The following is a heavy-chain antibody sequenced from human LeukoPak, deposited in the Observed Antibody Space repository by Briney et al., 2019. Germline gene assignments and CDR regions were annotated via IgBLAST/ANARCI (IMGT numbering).Heavy chain of an antibody. D-gene: IGHD2-15*01. CDR3: TRSDYSTYFNY. V-gene: IGHV4-59*01. CDR2: IYYNGAT. Sequence: SETLSLTCTVSGGSITDYYWIWIRQPPGKGLEYIWYIYYNGATNYNPSLKSRVTISVDTSKNQFSLNLRSVTAADTAVYYCTRSDYSTYFNYWGPGTLVTVSS. CDR1: GGSITDYY. J-gene: IGHJ4*02.